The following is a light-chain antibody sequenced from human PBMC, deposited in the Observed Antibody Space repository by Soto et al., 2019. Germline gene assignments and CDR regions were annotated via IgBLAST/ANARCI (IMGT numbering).Light chain of an antibody. V-gene: IGLV2-23*01. J-gene: IGLJ2*01. CDR2: DAS. Sequence: QSALTQPASVSGSPGQSITISCTGVTSDVGNYKIVSWYQQHPGKAPKLIIYDASQRPSGVSSRFSGSKSGNTASLTISGLQAEDEADYYCCSYADSSTFVVFGGGTQLTVL. CDR3: CSYADSSTFVV. CDR1: TSDVGNYKI.